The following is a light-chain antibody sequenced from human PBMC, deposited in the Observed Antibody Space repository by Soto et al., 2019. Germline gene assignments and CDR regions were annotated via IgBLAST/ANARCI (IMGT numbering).Light chain of an antibody. CDR1: SSNIGSNY. Sequence: QSVLTQPPSASGTPGQTVSISCSGSSSNIGSNYVSWYQKLPGTAPKLLIHKKTQRPSGVPDRFYASKSGTSASLAISGLRSEDEGDYSCATWDDSLSGWVFGGGTNLTVL. CDR2: KKT. V-gene: IGLV1-47*01. CDR3: ATWDDSLSGWV. J-gene: IGLJ3*02.